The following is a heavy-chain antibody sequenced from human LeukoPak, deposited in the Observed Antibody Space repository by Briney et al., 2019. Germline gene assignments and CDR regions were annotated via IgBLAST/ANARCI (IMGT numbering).Heavy chain of an antibody. D-gene: IGHD3-10*01. CDR2: FDPEDGET. CDR3: ATGIWRRWFGEPPFDY. J-gene: IGHJ4*02. V-gene: IGHV1-24*01. Sequence: ASVKVSCKVSGYTLTELSMHWVRQAPGKGLEWMGGFDPEDGETIYAQKFQGRVTMTEDTSTDTAYMELSSLRSEDTAVYFCATGIWRRWFGEPPFDYWGQGTLVTVSS. CDR1: GYTLTELS.